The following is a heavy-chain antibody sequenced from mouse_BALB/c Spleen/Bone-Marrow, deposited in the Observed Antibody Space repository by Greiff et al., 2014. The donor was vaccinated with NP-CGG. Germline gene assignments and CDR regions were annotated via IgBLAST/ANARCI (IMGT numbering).Heavy chain of an antibody. J-gene: IGHJ4*01. V-gene: IGHV1S41*01. CDR3: ARESYYYENYAMDY. Sequence: DLVKPGASVTLSCKASGYTFTSYWINWIKQRPEQGLEWIGRIAPGSGSTYYNEMFKGKATLTVDTSSSTAYIQLSSLSSEDSAVYFCARESYYYENYAMDYWGQGTSVTVSS. CDR1: GYTFTSYW. D-gene: IGHD1-1*01. CDR2: IAPGSGST.